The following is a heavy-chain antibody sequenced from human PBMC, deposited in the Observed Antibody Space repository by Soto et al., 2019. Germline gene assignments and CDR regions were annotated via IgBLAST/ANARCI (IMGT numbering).Heavy chain of an antibody. Sequence: GGSLRLSCTASGFTFCDYAMSFFRHAPWKWLEWVVFIRSKAYGGTTEYAASVKGRFTISRDDSKSIAYLQMNSLKTEDTAVFYCTRTAGYYDSSGYYSGYYYYGMDVWGRGTTVTVSS. CDR1: GFTFCDYA. D-gene: IGHD3-22*01. V-gene: IGHV3-49*03. CDR3: TRTAGYYDSSGYYSGYYYYGMDV. J-gene: IGHJ6*02. CDR2: IRSKAYGGTT.